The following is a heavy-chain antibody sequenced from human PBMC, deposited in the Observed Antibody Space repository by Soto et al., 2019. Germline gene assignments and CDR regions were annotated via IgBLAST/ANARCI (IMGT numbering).Heavy chain of an antibody. CDR3: ARGDYYDSSGPFSDAFDI. Sequence: GGSLRLSCAASGFTFSSHWMSWVRQAPGKGLEWVANIKPDGSEKWYVDSVKGRFAISRDNAKNSLYLQMNSLRAEDTAVYYCARGDYYDSSGPFSDAFDIWGQGTMVTVSS. V-gene: IGHV3-7*04. CDR2: IKPDGSEK. D-gene: IGHD3-22*01. CDR1: GFTFSSHW. J-gene: IGHJ3*02.